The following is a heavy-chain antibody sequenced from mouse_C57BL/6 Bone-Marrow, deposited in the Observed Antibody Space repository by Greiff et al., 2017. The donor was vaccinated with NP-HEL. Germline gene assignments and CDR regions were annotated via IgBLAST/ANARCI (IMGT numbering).Heavy chain of an antibody. J-gene: IGHJ2*01. CDR1: GYTFTDYY. CDR2: INPNNGGT. D-gene: IGHD1-1*01. Sequence: EVQLQQSGPELVKPGASVKISCKASGYTFTDYYMNWVKQSHGKSLEWIGDINPNNGGTSYNQKFKGKATLTVDKSSSTAYMELRSLTSEDSAVYYCAAITTVVAMDYFDYWGQGTTLTVSS. CDR3: AAITTVVAMDYFDY. V-gene: IGHV1-26*01.